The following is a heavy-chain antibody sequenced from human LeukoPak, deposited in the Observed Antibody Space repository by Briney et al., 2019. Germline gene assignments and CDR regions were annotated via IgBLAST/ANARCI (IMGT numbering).Heavy chain of an antibody. CDR2: ISAYNGNT. J-gene: IGHJ4*02. D-gene: IGHD6-19*01. V-gene: IGHV1-18*01. CDR1: GYTFTSYG. CDR3: ARVRGRYSSGWYALDY. Sequence: ASVKVSCKASGYTFTSYGISWVRQAPGQGLEWMGWISAYNGNTNYAQKFQGRVTMTRDTSISTAYMELSRLRSDDTAVYYCARVRGRYSSGWYALDYWGQGTLVTVSS.